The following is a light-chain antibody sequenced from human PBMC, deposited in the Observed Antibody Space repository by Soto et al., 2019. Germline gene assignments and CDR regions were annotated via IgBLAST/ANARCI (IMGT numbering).Light chain of an antibody. V-gene: IGKV3-20*01. Sequence: EIVLTQSPGTLTLSPGERATLSCRASQSVRSNYLAWYQQGPGQAPRLLIFAASSRATGIPDRFSGSGSGTDFTLTISRLEPEDFAVYYCQQYSTSPWTFGKGTKVDIK. CDR3: QQYSTSPWT. CDR1: QSVRSNY. J-gene: IGKJ1*01. CDR2: AAS.